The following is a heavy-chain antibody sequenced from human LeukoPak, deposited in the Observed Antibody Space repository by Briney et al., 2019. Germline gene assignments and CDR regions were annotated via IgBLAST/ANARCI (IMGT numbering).Heavy chain of an antibody. V-gene: IGHV1-69*05. D-gene: IGHD3-3*01. CDR1: GGTFSSYA. J-gene: IGHJ6*03. Sequence: SVKVSCKASGGTFSSYAISWARQAPGQGLEWMGGIIPIFGTANYAQKFQGRVTITTDESTSTAYMELSSLRSEDTAVYYFARGNYVFWSGYLSVYYMDVWGKGTTVPVSS. CDR3: ARGNYVFWSGYLSVYYMDV. CDR2: IIPIFGTA.